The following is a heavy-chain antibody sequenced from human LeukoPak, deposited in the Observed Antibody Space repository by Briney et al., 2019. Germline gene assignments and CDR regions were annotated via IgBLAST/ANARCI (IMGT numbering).Heavy chain of an antibody. Sequence: SETLSLTCAVYGGSFSGYYWRCIRQPPGKGLEWIGEINHSGSTNYNPSLKSRVTISVDTSKNQFSLKLSSVTAADTAVYYCARVKYCSGGSCYGGYMDVWGKGTTVTVSS. D-gene: IGHD2-15*01. V-gene: IGHV4-34*01. CDR3: ARVKYCSGGSCYGGYMDV. CDR2: INHSGST. J-gene: IGHJ6*03. CDR1: GGSFSGYY.